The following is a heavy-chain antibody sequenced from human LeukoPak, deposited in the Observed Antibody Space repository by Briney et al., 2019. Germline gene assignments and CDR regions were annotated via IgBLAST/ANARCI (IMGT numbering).Heavy chain of an antibody. D-gene: IGHD6-19*01. CDR2: IYYSGST. Sequence: SETLSLTCTVSGGSISSYYWSWIRQPPGKGLEWIGYIYYSGSTNYNPSLKSRVTISVDTSKNQFSLKLSSVTAADTAVYYYAGYYSSGWPEGFDYWGQGTLVTVSS. CDR1: GGSISSYY. J-gene: IGHJ4*02. V-gene: IGHV4-59*01. CDR3: AGYYSSGWPEGFDY.